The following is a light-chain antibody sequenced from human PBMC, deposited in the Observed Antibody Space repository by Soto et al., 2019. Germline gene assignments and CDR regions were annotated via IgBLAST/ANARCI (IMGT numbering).Light chain of an antibody. J-gene: IGKJ5*01. V-gene: IGKV1-39*01. CDR1: QTISSS. CDR2: AAS. CDR3: QQSSRTPIT. Sequence: DIQMTQSPSTLSASVGDRVTITCRASQTISSSLAWYQHKPGKAPKLLIYAASTLQTGVPSRFSGSGSGTDFTLTISSLQPEDFATYYCQQSSRTPITFGQGARLEVK.